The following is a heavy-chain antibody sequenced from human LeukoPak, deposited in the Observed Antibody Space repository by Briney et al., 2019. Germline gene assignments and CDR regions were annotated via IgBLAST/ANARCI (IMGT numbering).Heavy chain of an antibody. V-gene: IGHV4-34*01. D-gene: IGHD5-12*01. CDR2: INHSGST. CDR1: GGSFSGYY. CDR3: ARGNTVDIGPAASGLYY. Sequence: PSETLSLTCAVYGGSFSGYYWSWIRQPPGKGLEWIGEINHSGSTNYNPSLKSRVTISVDTSKNQFSLKLSSVTAADTAVYYCARGNTVDIGPAASGLYYWGQGTLVTVSS. J-gene: IGHJ4*02.